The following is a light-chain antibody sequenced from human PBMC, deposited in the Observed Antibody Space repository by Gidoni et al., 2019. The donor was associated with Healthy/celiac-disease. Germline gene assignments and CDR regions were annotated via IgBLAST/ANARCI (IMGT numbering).Light chain of an antibody. V-gene: IGKV1-39*01. CDR1: QSISSY. CDR3: QQSYSTRLT. CDR2: AAS. Sequence: DIQMTQSPSSLSASVGDRVTITCRASQSISSYLNWYQQKPGKAPKLLIYAASSLQSGVPSRFSGSGAGTDFTLTISSLQPEDFATYYCQQSYSTRLTFXGXTKVEIK. J-gene: IGKJ4*01.